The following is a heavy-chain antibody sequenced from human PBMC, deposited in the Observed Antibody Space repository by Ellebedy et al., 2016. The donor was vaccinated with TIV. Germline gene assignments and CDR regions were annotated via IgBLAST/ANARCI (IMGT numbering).Heavy chain of an antibody. CDR2: ISSSSSYI. CDR3: ASPAARYCTNGVCYTGNY. V-gene: IGHV3-21*01. D-gene: IGHD2-8*01. J-gene: IGHJ4*02. CDR1: GFTFSSYS. Sequence: GESLKIPXAASGFTFSSYSMNWVRQAPGKGLEWVSSISSSSSYIYYADSVKGRFTISRDNAKNSLYLQMNSLRAEDTAVYYCASPAARYCTNGVCYTGNYWGQGTLVTVSS.